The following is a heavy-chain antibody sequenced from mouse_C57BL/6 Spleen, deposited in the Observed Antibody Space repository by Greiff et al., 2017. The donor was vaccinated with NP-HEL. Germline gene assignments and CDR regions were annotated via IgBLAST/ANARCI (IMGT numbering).Heavy chain of an antibody. CDR1: GFTFSSYA. V-gene: IGHV5-4*03. CDR2: ISDGGSYT. CDR3: ARVAAHYAMDY. Sequence: EVKVVESGGGLVKPGGSLKLSCAASGFTFSSYAMSWVRQTPEKRLEWVATISDGGSYTYYPDNVKGRFTISRDNAKNNLYLQMSHLKSEDTAMYYCARVAAHYAMDYWGQGTSVTVSS. J-gene: IGHJ4*01.